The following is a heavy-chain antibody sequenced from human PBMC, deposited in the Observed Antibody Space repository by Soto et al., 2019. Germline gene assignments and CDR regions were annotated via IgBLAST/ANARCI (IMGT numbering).Heavy chain of an antibody. CDR1: GFTFSSYA. Sequence: EVPLLESGGGLVQPGGSLRLSCAASGFTFSSYAMSWVRQAPGKGLEWVSAISGSGGSTYYADSVKGRFTISRDNSKNTLYLQMNSLRAEDTAVYYCAKDDKLWPKADYWGQGTLVTVSS. D-gene: IGHD5-18*01. V-gene: IGHV3-23*01. CDR2: ISGSGGST. J-gene: IGHJ4*02. CDR3: AKDDKLWPKADY.